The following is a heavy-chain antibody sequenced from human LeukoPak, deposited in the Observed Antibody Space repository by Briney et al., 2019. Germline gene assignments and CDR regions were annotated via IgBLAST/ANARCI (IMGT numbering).Heavy chain of an antibody. D-gene: IGHD3-10*01. J-gene: IGHJ4*02. Sequence: GGSLRLSCAASGFTFSSYWTSWVRQAPGKGLEWVANIKQDGSEKYYVDSVKGRFTISRDNAKNSLYLQMNSLRAEDTAVYYCARVGYYYGSGSYAHFDYWGQGTLVTVSS. V-gene: IGHV3-7*01. CDR3: ARVGYYYGSGSYAHFDY. CDR2: IKQDGSEK. CDR1: GFTFSSYW.